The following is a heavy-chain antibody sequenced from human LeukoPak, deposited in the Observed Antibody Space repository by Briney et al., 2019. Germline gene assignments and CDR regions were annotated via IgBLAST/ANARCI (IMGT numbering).Heavy chain of an antibody. CDR1: GGSISSHNW. CDR2: IYHSGSP. Sequence: SGTLSLTCAVSGGSISSHNWWGLVRQPPGKGLEWIGEIYHSGSPNYNPSLKSRVTISVDKSRNHFSLNLSSVTAADTAVYYCARVNINNWHSCDYWGQGTLVTVSS. D-gene: IGHD1-1*01. CDR3: ARVNINNWHSCDY. V-gene: IGHV4-4*02. J-gene: IGHJ4*02.